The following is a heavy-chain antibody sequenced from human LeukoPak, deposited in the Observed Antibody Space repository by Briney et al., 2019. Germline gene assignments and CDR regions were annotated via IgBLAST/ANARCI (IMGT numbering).Heavy chain of an antibody. V-gene: IGHV4-59*01. CDR3: AREAAYYYGSGSYLDY. CDR2: IYYSGST. CDR1: GGSISSYY. D-gene: IGHD3-10*01. J-gene: IGHJ4*02. Sequence: PSETLSLTCTVSGGSISSYYWSWIRQPPGKGLEWIGYIYYSGSTNYNPSLKSRVTISVDTSKNQFSLKLSSVTAADTAVYYCAREAAYYYGSGSYLDYWGQGTLVTVSS.